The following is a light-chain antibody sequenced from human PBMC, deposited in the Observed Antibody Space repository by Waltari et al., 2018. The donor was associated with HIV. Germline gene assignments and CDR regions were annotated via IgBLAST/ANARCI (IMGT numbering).Light chain of an antibody. J-gene: IGKJ2*01. CDR1: QSVSSSD. V-gene: IGKV3-20*01. CDR3: QQYGSSPRT. CDR2: GAS. Sequence: IVLTQSPGTLSLSPGERATLSCRASQSVSSSDLAWYQQKPGQAPRLLIYGASSRATGIPDRFSGSGSGTDFTLTISRLEPEDFAVYYCQQYGSSPRTFGQGTKLEIK.